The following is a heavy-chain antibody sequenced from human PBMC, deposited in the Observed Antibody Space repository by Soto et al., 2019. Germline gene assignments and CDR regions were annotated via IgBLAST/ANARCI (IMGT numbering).Heavy chain of an antibody. J-gene: IGHJ4*02. D-gene: IGHD3-9*01. CDR1: GYTFTSYG. Sequence: ASVKVSCKASGYTFTSYGISWVRQAPGQGLEWMGWISAYNGNTNYAQKIQGRVTMTTDTSTSTAYMELRSLRSDDTDVYYCARDYDILTGYPGLDYWGQGTLVTVSS. CDR2: ISAYNGNT. V-gene: IGHV1-18*01. CDR3: ARDYDILTGYPGLDY.